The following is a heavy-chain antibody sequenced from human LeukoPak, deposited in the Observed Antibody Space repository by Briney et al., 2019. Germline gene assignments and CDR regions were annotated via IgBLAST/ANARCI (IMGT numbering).Heavy chain of an antibody. CDR3: ARVEMWVLRGSDH. CDR1: GFSFSSYS. D-gene: IGHD3-10*02. CDR2: ISSDGNSK. Sequence: GGSLRLSCAASGFSFSSYSIHWVRQAPGKGLEWVAVISSDGNSKNFALSVKGRFTISRDNAKNSLFLQLNSLRAEDTAVYYCARVEMWVLRGSDHWGQGVPVTVSS. V-gene: IGHV3-30*14. J-gene: IGHJ4*02.